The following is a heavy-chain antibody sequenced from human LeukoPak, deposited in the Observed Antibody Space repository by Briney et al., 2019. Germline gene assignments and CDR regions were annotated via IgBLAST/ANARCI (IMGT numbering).Heavy chain of an antibody. Sequence: SETLSLTCTVSGGSISSGGYYWSWIRQHPGKGLEWIGYIYYSGSTYYNPSLKSRVTVSVDTSKNQFSLKLSSVTAADTAVYYCARWGLRYFDWSFDYWGQGTLVTVS. CDR1: GGSISSGGYY. CDR2: IYYSGST. J-gene: IGHJ4*02. CDR3: ARWGLRYFDWSFDY. D-gene: IGHD3-9*01. V-gene: IGHV4-31*03.